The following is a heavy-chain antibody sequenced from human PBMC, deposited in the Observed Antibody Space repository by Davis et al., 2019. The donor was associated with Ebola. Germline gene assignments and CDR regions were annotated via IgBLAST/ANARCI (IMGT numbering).Heavy chain of an antibody. D-gene: IGHD4-23*01. CDR2: ISSSGSTI. CDR3: GRLARGGNDGLDY. J-gene: IGHJ4*02. CDR1: GFTFSDYY. V-gene: IGHV3-11*01. Sequence: GESLKISCAAPGFTFSDYYMSWIRQAPGKGLEWVSYISSSGSTIYYADSVKGRFTISRDNAKNSLYLQMNSLRAEDTAVYYCGRLARGGNDGLDYWGQGTLVTVSS.